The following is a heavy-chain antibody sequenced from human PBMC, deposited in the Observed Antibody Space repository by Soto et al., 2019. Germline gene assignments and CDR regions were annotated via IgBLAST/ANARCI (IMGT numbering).Heavy chain of an antibody. V-gene: IGHV1-24*01. CDR3: APGALPNYYYHYMDV. J-gene: IGHJ6*03. Sequence: ASVKVSCKVSGYTLTELSMHWVRQAPGKGLEWMGGFDPEDGETIYAQKFQGRVTMTEDTSTDTAYMELSSLRSEDTAVYYCAPGALPNYYYHYMDVWGKGTTVTVSS. CDR2: FDPEDGET. D-gene: IGHD2-2*01. CDR1: GYTLTELS.